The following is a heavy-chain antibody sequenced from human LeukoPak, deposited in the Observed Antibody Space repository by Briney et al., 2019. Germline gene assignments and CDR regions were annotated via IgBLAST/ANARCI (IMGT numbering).Heavy chain of an antibody. V-gene: IGHV1-69*05. Sequence: SAKVSCKASGGTFSSYAISWVRQAPGQGLEWMGRIIPISGTANYAQKFQGRVTITTDESTSTAYMELSSLRSEDTAVYYCASHYYGSGSYYKRGYYFDYWGQGTLVTVSS. CDR1: GGTFSSYA. CDR3: ASHYYGSGSYYKRGYYFDY. D-gene: IGHD3-10*01. CDR2: IIPISGTA. J-gene: IGHJ4*02.